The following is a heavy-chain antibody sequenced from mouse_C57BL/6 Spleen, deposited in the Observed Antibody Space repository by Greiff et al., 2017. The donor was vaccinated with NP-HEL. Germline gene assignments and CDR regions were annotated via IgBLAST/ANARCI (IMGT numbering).Heavy chain of an antibody. Sequence: QVQLQQSGAELARPGASVKMSCKASGYTFTSYTMHWVKQRPGQGLEWIGYINPSSGYTKYNQKFKDKATLTADKSSNTAYMQLSSLTSEDSAVYYCARNYDAYYAMDYWGQGTSVTVSS. CDR1: GYTFTSYT. V-gene: IGHV1-4*01. D-gene: IGHD2-4*01. CDR2: INPSSGYT. J-gene: IGHJ4*01. CDR3: ARNYDAYYAMDY.